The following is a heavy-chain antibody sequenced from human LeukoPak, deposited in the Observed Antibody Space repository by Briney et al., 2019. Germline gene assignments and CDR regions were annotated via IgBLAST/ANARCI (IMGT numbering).Heavy chain of an antibody. V-gene: IGHV4-34*01. J-gene: IGHJ4*02. CDR3: ARVSSGSYPGPATYFDY. CDR2: INHSGST. Sequence: SETLSLTCAVYGGSFSGYYWSWIRQPPGKGLEWIGEINHSGSTNYNPSLKSRVTISVDTSKNQFSLKLSSVTAADTAVYYCARVSSGSYPGPATYFDYWGQGTLVTVSS. D-gene: IGHD1-26*01. CDR1: GGSFSGYY.